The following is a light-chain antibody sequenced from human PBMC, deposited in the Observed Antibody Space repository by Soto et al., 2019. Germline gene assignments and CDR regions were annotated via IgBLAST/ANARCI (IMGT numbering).Light chain of an antibody. CDR1: QSISSNY. J-gene: IGKJ1*01. CDR2: GAS. CDR3: QQYSSSPRT. Sequence: NVLTQSPGTLSLSPGEGYTLSCMASQSISSNYLAWYHQRPGQAPRLLIYGASSRATDIPDRFRVSGSGRDFVLNISRLEPEDFGMYYCQQYSSSPRTFGQGTKVEIK. V-gene: IGKV3-20*01.